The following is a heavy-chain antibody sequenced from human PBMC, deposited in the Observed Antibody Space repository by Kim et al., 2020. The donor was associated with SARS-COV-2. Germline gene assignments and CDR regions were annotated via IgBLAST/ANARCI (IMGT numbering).Heavy chain of an antibody. CDR1: GYTFTSYD. Sequence: ASVKVSCKASGYTFTSYDINWVRQATGQGLEWMGWMNPNSGNTGYAQKFQGRVTMTRNTSISTAYMELSSLRSEDTAVYYCASQAPTAMVADYYYGMDVWGQGTTVTVSS. CDR2: MNPNSGNT. J-gene: IGHJ6*02. CDR3: ASQAPTAMVADYYYGMDV. D-gene: IGHD5-18*01. V-gene: IGHV1-8*01.